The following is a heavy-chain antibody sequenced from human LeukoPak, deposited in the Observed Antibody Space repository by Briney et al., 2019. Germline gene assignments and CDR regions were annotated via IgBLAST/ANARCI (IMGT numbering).Heavy chain of an antibody. Sequence: KPSETLSLTCTVSSGSISTSNYYWGWVRQPPGKGLEWVGSIRYGGSTYYNPSLKSRVTVSGDTSKNQFSLRLTSVTAADTAVFYCARATVAGLYYFDFWGQGTLVTVSS. D-gene: IGHD2-2*02. CDR2: IRYGGST. CDR3: ARATVAGLYYFDF. J-gene: IGHJ4*02. CDR1: SGSISTSNYY. V-gene: IGHV4-39*07.